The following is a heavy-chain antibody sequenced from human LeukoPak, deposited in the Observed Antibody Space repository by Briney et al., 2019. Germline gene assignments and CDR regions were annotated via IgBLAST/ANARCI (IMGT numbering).Heavy chain of an antibody. J-gene: IGHJ6*04. D-gene: IGHD3-10*01. CDR1: GGSISSSSYY. CDR3: ATYYYGSEMDV. CDR2: IYYSGST. V-gene: IGHV4-39*01. Sequence: SPSETLSLTCTVSGGSISSSSYYWGWIRQPPGKGLEWIGSIYYSGSTYYNPSLKSRVTISVDTSKNQFSLKLSSVTAADTSVYYCATYYYGSEMDVWGKGTTVTISS.